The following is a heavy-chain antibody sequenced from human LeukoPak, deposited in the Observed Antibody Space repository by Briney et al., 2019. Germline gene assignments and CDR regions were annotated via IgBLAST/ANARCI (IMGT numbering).Heavy chain of an antibody. CDR1: VGSISRYY. V-gene: IGHV4-59*01. Sequence: SETLSLTCTVSVGSISRYYWSCIPHPPGRALEGIGYIYYSGSPNHNPSLRSRVTISVDRSKNQFSLKLSSVTAADTAVYYCARDHRYCSSTSCDNWFDPWGQGTLVTVSS. D-gene: IGHD2-2*01. CDR3: ARDHRYCSSTSCDNWFDP. CDR2: IYYSGSP. J-gene: IGHJ5*02.